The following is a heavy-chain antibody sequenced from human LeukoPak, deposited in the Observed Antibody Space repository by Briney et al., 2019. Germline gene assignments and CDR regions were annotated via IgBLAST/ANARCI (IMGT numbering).Heavy chain of an antibody. Sequence: PGGSLRLSCAASGFTVSSNYMSWVRQAPGKGLEWVSAISGSGGSTYYADSVKGRFTISRDNSKNTLYLQMNSLRAEDTAVYYCATCIAAAGFDYWGQGTLVTVSS. V-gene: IGHV3-23*01. J-gene: IGHJ4*02. CDR2: ISGSGGST. CDR3: ATCIAAAGFDY. CDR1: GFTVSSNY. D-gene: IGHD6-13*01.